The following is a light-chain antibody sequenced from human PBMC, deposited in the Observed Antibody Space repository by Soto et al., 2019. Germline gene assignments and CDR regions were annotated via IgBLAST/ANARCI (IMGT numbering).Light chain of an antibody. V-gene: IGKV3-20*01. CDR1: QSVTSNK. Sequence: EIVLMQSPGTLSLSPGERATLFCRASQSVTSNKLAWYQQKVGQAPRLLLYDASKRATGIPERFSGSGSGTDFTLTISRLAPEDFAVYFCQQYSDSLYTFGQGTKLE. CDR2: DAS. J-gene: IGKJ2*01. CDR3: QQYSDSLYT.